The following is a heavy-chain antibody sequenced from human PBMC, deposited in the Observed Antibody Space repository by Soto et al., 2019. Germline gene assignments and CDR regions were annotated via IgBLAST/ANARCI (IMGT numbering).Heavy chain of an antibody. CDR2: IYYSGST. J-gene: IGHJ4*02. CDR1: GGSVTGSD. Sequence: SETLSLTCTVSGGSVTGSDGSWIRQPPGKGLEWIGYIYYSGSTNFNPSLKSRVTMSVYTARNQFSLQLSSVTAADTAVYFCAKYRRTDAEGYTFDYWGQGALVTVSS. D-gene: IGHD2-15*01. CDR3: AKYRRTDAEGYTFDY. V-gene: IGHV4-59*02.